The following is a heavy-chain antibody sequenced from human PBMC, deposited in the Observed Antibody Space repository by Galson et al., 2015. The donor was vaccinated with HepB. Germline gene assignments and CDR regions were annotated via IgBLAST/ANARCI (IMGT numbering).Heavy chain of an antibody. CDR3: ARPWTAGDNAYDSSGWPAAFDI. D-gene: IGHD3-22*01. Sequence: SLRLSCAASGFTFSSYWMHWVRQAPGKGLVWVSRINSDGSSTSYADSVKGRFTISRDNAKNTLYLQKNSLRAEDTAVYYCARPWTAGDNAYDSSGWPAAFDIWGQGTMVTVSS. CDR1: GFTFSSYW. V-gene: IGHV3-74*01. CDR2: INSDGSST. J-gene: IGHJ3*02.